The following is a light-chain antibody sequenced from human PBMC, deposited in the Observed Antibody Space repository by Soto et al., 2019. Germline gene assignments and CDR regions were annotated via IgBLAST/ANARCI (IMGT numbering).Light chain of an antibody. J-gene: IGKJ4*01. CDR1: QDIGSR. CDR3: QQANSFPLT. V-gene: IGKV1-12*01. CDR2: AAA. Sequence: DIQMTQSPSSLSASVGDRVNISCRASQDIGSRLAWYQQKPGKAPKILIYAAASLHSGVPSRFSATFSGTDFTLTINSLQPEDLATYFCQQANSFPLTFGGGTKVEIK.